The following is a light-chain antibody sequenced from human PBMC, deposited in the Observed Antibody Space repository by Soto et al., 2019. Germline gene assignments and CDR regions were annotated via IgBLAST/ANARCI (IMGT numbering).Light chain of an antibody. J-gene: IGKJ4*01. Sequence: EIVLTQSPATLSLSPGERATLSCRASQSGSNYLAWYQQKPGQGPSLLIYDASNRATGIPGRFSGSGSGTDFTLTISSLEPEDSAVYYCEQRSNLVSFGGGTEVVIK. CDR1: QSGSNY. V-gene: IGKV3-11*01. CDR2: DAS. CDR3: EQRSNLVS.